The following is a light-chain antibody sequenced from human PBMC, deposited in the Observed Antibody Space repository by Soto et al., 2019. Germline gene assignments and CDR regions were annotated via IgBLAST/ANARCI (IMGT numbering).Light chain of an antibody. J-gene: IGKJ1*01. Sequence: DIQMTQSPSTLSASVGGRVTITCRASQSISIWLAWYQQKPGKAPKPLIYDASSLESGVPSRFSGSGSGTEFTLTINSLQPDDFATYYCQQYYSYSPWTFGKGTKADIK. CDR1: QSISIW. CDR2: DAS. V-gene: IGKV1-5*01. CDR3: QQYYSYSPWT.